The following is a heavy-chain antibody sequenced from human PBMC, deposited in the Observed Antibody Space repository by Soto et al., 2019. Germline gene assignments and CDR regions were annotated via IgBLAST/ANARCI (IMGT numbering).Heavy chain of an antibody. J-gene: IGHJ4*01. CDR2: ISYDGSNK. D-gene: IGHD5-12*01. CDR3: ARGPYVATSIDIDY. V-gene: IGHV3-30*03. CDR1: GFTFTTYG. Sequence: QVQLVEYGGGVVQPGRYLRLSCGASGFTFTTYGMHWVRQAPGKGLERVAAISYDGSNKDYSDSVKGRFTISRDNSKDTLYLQMNSLRPDDTAVYFCARGPYVATSIDIDYWGHGTRVNVSS.